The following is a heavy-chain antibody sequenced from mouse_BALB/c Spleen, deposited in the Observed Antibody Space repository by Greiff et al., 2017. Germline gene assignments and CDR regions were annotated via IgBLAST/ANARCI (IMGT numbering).Heavy chain of an antibody. D-gene: IGHD2-4*01. Sequence: QVQLQQPGAELVRPGASVKLSCKASGYTFTSYWMNWVKQRPGQGLEWIGMIDPSDSETHYNQMFKDKSTLTVDKSSSTAYMQLSSLTSEDSAVNYVAIGPILYEYDGFDYWGQGTTLTVSS. V-gene: IGHV1-61*01. J-gene: IGHJ2*01. CDR2: IDPSDSET. CDR3: AIGPILYEYDGFDY. CDR1: GYTFTSYW.